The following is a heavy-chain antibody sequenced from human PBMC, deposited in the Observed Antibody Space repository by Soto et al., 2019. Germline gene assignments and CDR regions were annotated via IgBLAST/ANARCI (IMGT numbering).Heavy chain of an antibody. CDR3: ASLVGNNQSKYRIGFVNWFDP. D-gene: IGHD3-16*02. CDR1: GGTFSGYY. J-gene: IGHJ5*02. V-gene: IGHV4-34*08. Sequence: PSETISVTCTVDGGTFSGYYWSQLRQTTGKGLEWIGEINHSGSTNYNPSLKSRVTISVDTSKNQFSLKLSSVTAADTAVYYCASLVGNNQSKYRIGFVNWFDPWGQGTLVSVSS. CDR2: INHSGST.